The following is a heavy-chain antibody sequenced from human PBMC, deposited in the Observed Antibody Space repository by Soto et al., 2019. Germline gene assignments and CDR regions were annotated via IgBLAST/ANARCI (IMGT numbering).Heavy chain of an antibody. CDR3: ATGHRGRYFDWLTDY. V-gene: IGHV1-24*01. J-gene: IGHJ4*02. CDR2: FDPEDGET. D-gene: IGHD3-9*01. Sequence: ASVKVSCKVSGYTLTELSMHWVRQAPGKGLEWMGGFDPEDGETIYAQKFQGGVTMTEDTSTDTAYMELSSLRSEDTAVYYCATGHRGRYFDWLTDYWGQGTLVTVSS. CDR1: GYTLTELS.